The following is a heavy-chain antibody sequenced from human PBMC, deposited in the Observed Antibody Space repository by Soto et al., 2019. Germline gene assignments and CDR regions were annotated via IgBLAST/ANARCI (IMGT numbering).Heavy chain of an antibody. D-gene: IGHD1-26*01. Sequence: QVQLQESGPGLVKPSETLSLTCTVSGGSISSYYWSWIRQPAGKGLEWIGRIYTSGSTHYNPSLKSRVTMSVDTSKNQFSLKLSSVTAADTAVYYCARDDYSGSYGGALDYWGQGTLVTVSS. CDR2: IYTSGST. CDR3: ARDDYSGSYGGALDY. V-gene: IGHV4-4*07. CDR1: GGSISSYY. J-gene: IGHJ4*02.